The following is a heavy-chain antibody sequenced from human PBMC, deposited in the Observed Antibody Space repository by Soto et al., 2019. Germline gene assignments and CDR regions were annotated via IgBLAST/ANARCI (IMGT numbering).Heavy chain of an antibody. D-gene: IGHD3-22*01. CDR3: ARDADYYDTALRDAFDI. V-gene: IGHV4-31*03. CDR1: GGSISSGGYY. J-gene: IGHJ3*02. Sequence: QVQLQESGPGLVKPSQTLSLTCTVSGGSISSGGYYWSWIRQHPGKGLEWIGYIYYSGSTYYNPSRKSRVTISVDTSKNQFSLKLSSVTAADTAVYYCARDADYYDTALRDAFDIWGQGTMVTVSS. CDR2: IYYSGST.